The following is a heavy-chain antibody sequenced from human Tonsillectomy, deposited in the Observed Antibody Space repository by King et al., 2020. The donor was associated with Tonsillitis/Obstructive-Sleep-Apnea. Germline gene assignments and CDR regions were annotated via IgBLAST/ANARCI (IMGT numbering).Heavy chain of an antibody. J-gene: IGHJ5*02. Sequence: QLVQSGAEVKKPGESLKISCKGSDYTFSRFWIAWVRQMPGKGLEWMGIIYPSDSDTRYSPSFRGQVTISVETSISTAYLQWSSLKASDTAMYYCAIGTSGYYSWFDPWGQGTLVTVSS. CDR3: AIGTSGYYSWFDP. D-gene: IGHD3-3*01. CDR2: IYPSDSDT. V-gene: IGHV5-51*01. CDR1: DYTFSRFW.